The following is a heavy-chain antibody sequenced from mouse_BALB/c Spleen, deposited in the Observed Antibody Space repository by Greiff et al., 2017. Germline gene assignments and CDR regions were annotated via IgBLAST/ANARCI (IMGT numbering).Heavy chain of an antibody. D-gene: IGHD2-3*01. V-gene: IGHV5-17*02. CDR3: ARYEGYYYAMDY. J-gene: IGHJ4*01. Sequence: EVKLVESGGGLVQPGGSRKLSCAASGFTFSSFGMHWVRQAPEKGLEWVAYISSGSSTIYYADTVKGRFTISRDNPKNTLFLQMTSLRSEDTAMYYCARYEGYYYAMDYWGQGTSVTVSS. CDR1: GFTFSSFG. CDR2: ISSGSSTI.